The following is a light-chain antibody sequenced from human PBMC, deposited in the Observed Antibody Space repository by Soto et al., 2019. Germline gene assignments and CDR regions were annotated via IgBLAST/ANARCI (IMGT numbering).Light chain of an antibody. CDR2: GAS. CDR1: QSVSSN. J-gene: IGKJ1*01. V-gene: IGKV3-15*01. Sequence: EIVMTQSPATLSVSPGERATLSCRASQSVSSNLAWYQQKPGQPPRLLIYGASTRATGIPARFSGSGSGTEFTLTISSLQSEDFAVYYCQQYNNWPPTWTFGQGTKVEIK. CDR3: QQYNNWPPTWT.